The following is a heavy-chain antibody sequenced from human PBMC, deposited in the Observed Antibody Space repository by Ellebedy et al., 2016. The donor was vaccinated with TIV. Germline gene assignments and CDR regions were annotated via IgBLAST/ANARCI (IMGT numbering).Heavy chain of an antibody. CDR3: VSDLTNFASSSY. V-gene: IGHV1-2*02. CDR2: INPNNGDT. D-gene: IGHD1-1*01. J-gene: IGHJ4*02. CDR1: GYTFTGYY. Sequence: AASVKVSCKTTGYTFTGYYIHWVRQALGQGLDWVGWINPNNGDTNYAQKLQGRVTMTGDTSISTAYMELNRLIFDDTAVYFCVSDLTNFASSSYWGQGTLVTVSS.